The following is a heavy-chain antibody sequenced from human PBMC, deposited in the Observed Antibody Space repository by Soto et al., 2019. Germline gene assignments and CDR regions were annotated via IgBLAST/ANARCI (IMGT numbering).Heavy chain of an antibody. V-gene: IGHV3-7*02. CDR2: IKQDGSEK. CDR1: GFSFRMYG. D-gene: IGHD2-15*01. CDR3: AAEGYSYYYYYGMDV. Sequence: PGGSLRLSCAASGFSFRMYGMNWVRQAPGKGLEWVANIKQDGSEKYYVDSVKGRFTISRDNAKNSLYLQMNSLRAEDTAVYYCAAEGYSYYYYYGMDVWGQGTTVTVSS. J-gene: IGHJ6*02.